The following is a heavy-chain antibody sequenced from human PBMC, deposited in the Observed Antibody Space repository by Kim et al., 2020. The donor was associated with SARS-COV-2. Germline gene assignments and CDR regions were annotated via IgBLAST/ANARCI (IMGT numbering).Heavy chain of an antibody. V-gene: IGHV3-21*01. J-gene: IGHJ6*02. CDR2: ISSSSSYI. CDR3: ARGSHCSSTSCYYYYYGMDV. D-gene: IGHD2-2*01. CDR1: GFTFSSYS. Sequence: GGSLRLSCAASGFTFSSYSMNWVRQAPGKGLEWVSSISSSSSYIYYADSVKGRFTISRDNAKNSLYLQMNSLRAEDTAVYYCARGSHCSSTSCYYYYYGMDVWGQGTTVTVSS.